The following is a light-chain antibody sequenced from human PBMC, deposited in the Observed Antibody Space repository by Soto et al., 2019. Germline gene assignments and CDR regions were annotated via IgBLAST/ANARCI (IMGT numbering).Light chain of an antibody. J-gene: IGKJ1*01. V-gene: IGKV1-5*03. CDR3: QQYDTYWT. Sequence: DIQMTQSPSTLSASVGDRVTITCRASQSINSWLAWYQQKPGKAPNLLIYKASTLESGVPARFSGSGSGTEFPLTISSLQPDDFATYYCQQYDTYWTFGQGTKVEIK. CDR1: QSINSW. CDR2: KAS.